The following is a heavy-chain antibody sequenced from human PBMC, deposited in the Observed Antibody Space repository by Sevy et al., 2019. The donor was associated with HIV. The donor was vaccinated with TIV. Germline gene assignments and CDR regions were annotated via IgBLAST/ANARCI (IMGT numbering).Heavy chain of an antibody. V-gene: IGHV3-30-3*01. J-gene: IGHJ6*02. D-gene: IGHD2-15*01. Sequence: GGSLRLSCAASGFTFSSYAMHWVRQAPGKGLEWVAVISYDGSNKYYADSVKGRFTISRDNSRNTLYLQMNSLRAEDTAVYYCAGVVAATPGVPHYYYGMDVWGQGTTVTVSS. CDR1: GFTFSSYA. CDR3: AGVVAATPGVPHYYYGMDV. CDR2: ISYDGSNK.